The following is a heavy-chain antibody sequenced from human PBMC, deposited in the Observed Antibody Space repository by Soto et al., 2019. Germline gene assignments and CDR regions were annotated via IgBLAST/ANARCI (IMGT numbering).Heavy chain of an antibody. CDR2: INAGNGNT. J-gene: IGHJ6*02. D-gene: IGHD2-2*01. Sequence: QVQLMQSGAEEKKPGASVKVSCKASGYTFTTYAMHWVRQAPGQRLEWMGWINAGNGNTKYSQKFQGRVTITRDTSASTAYMELTSLRSEDTAVYYCAREAILLLPADHYYYYYGRDVGGQGTTVTVSS. CDR3: AREAILLLPADHYYYYYGRDV. V-gene: IGHV1-3*05. CDR1: GYTFTTYA.